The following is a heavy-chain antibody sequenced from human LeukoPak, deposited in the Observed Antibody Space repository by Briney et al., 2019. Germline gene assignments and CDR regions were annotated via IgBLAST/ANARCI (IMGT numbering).Heavy chain of an antibody. CDR3: AKASAAGTSYFDY. CDR1: GFTFSSYG. J-gene: IGHJ4*02. Sequence: GGSLRLSCAASGFTFSSYGMSWVRQAPGKGLEWVSAISGSGGSTYYADSVKGRFTISRDNSKNTLYLQMNSLRAEDTAVYYCAKASAAGTSYFDYWGQGTLVTVSS. CDR2: ISGSGGST. V-gene: IGHV3-23*01. D-gene: IGHD6-13*01.